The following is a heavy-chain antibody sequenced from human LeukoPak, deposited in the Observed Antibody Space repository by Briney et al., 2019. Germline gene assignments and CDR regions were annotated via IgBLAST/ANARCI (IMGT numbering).Heavy chain of an antibody. Sequence: GGSLRLSCAASGFTFSSYGMNWVRQAPGKGLDWVSSISSSSSYIYYEDSVKGRFTISRDNAKNSLYLQMNSLRAEDTAVYYCARGSYGDLDYWGQGTLVTVSS. CDR1: GFTFSSYG. D-gene: IGHD4-17*01. CDR3: ARGSYGDLDY. CDR2: ISSSSSYI. V-gene: IGHV3-21*01. J-gene: IGHJ4*02.